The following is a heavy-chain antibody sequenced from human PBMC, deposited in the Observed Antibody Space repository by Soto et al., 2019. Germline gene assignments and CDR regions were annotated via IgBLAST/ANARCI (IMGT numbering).Heavy chain of an antibody. CDR2: IDYRV. J-gene: IGHJ4*02. Sequence: SETLSLTCTVSGGSISSYYWSWIRQPPGKGLEWIGYIDYRVSLQGRITISPDTSKNQLSLQFNFVTPEDTATYYCAGGYTGGWHDFWGQGTLVTVSS. CDR3: AGGYTGGWHDF. D-gene: IGHD6-19*01. CDR1: GGSISSYY. V-gene: IGHV4-59*12.